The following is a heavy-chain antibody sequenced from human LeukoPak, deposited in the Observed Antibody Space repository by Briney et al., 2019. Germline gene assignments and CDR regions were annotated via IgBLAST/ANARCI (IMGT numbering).Heavy chain of an antibody. CDR3: ARSYRHSGSYRNWFDP. Sequence: PSETLSLTCAVYGGSFSGYYWSWIRQPPGKGLEWIGEINHSGSTNYNPSLKSRVTISVDTSKNQFSLKLSSVTAADTAVYYCARSYRHSGSYRNWFDPWGQGTLVTVSS. CDR1: GGSFSGYY. V-gene: IGHV4-34*01. CDR2: INHSGST. J-gene: IGHJ5*02. D-gene: IGHD3-10*01.